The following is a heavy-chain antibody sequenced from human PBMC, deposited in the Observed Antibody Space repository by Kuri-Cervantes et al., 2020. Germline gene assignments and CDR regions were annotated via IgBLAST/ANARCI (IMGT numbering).Heavy chain of an antibody. CDR2: IYTSGST. CDR3: ARGGAPELLWFGAYYFDY. V-gene: IGHV4-61*02. J-gene: IGHJ4*02. CDR1: GGSISSGSYY. Sequence: SETLSLTCTVSGGSISSGSYYWSWIRQPAGKGLEWIGRIYTSGSTNYNPSLKSRVTISVDTPKNQFSLKLSSVTAADTAVYYCARGGAPELLWFGAYYFDYWGQGTLVTVSS. D-gene: IGHD3-10*01.